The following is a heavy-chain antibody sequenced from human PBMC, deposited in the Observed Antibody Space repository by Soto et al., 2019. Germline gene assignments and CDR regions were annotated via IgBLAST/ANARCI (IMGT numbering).Heavy chain of an antibody. D-gene: IGHD3-10*01. Sequence: QVQLQESGPGLVKPSQTLSLTCTVSGGSISSGGYYWSWIRQHPGKGLEWIGYIYYSGSTYYNPSLKGRVTISVDTSKNQFALKLSSVTAADTAVYYCARDVRYGSGGYYGMDVWGQGTTVTVSS. CDR1: GGSISSGGYY. CDR3: ARDVRYGSGGYYGMDV. CDR2: IYYSGST. J-gene: IGHJ6*02. V-gene: IGHV4-31*03.